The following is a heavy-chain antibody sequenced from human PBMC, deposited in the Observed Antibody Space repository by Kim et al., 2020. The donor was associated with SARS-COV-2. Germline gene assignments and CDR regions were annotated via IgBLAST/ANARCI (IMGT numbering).Heavy chain of an antibody. CDR3: AREFRRGSTYFDF. J-gene: IGHJ4*02. CDR1: GVSITSNNNY. Sequence: SETLSLTCVVSGVSITSNNNYWGWIRQPPGEGLEWIANVHYSGDTHYNPSLKSRVTISIDTSKDQFSLTLNSVTAADTAFYYCAREFRRGSTYFDFWSPGILVTVSS. V-gene: IGHV4-39*07. CDR2: VHYSGDT. D-gene: IGHD3-10*01.